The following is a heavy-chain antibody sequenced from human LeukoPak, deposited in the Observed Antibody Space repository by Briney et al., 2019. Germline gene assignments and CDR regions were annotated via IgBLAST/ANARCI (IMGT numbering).Heavy chain of an antibody. CDR3: ARDNSGITIFGVVINGWFDP. Sequence: PSETLSLTCTVSGGSISSSSYYWGWLRQPPGKGLEWIGSIYYSGSTYYHPSLKSRVTISVDTSKNQFSLKLSSVTAADTAVYYCARDNSGITIFGVVINGWFDPWGQGTLVTVSS. CDR1: GGSISSSSYY. CDR2: IYYSGST. J-gene: IGHJ5*02. V-gene: IGHV4-39*07. D-gene: IGHD3-3*01.